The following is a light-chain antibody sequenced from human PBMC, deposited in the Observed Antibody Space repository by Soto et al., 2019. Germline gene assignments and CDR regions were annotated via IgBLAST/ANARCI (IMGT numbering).Light chain of an antibody. Sequence: DIQVTQSPPSLSASVGDRVTLTCRASQDIGNHLAWFQQKQGKTPKPLIHAASSLQSGVPSKFSGSGSGTDFTLTISSLQPEDFATYYCQQYHLYPLTFGGGTKVEIK. CDR3: QQYHLYPLT. V-gene: IGKV1-16*02. CDR2: AAS. CDR1: QDIGNH. J-gene: IGKJ4*01.